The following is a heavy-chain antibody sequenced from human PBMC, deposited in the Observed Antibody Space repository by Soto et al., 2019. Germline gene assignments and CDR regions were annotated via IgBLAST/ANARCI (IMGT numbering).Heavy chain of an antibody. Sequence: GESLKISGKGSGYSFTNYWITCVRQMPGKGLEWMGRIDPSDSSTSYSPSFQGHVTISADKSISTAYLRWSSLRASDTAMYYCAREAVADVWFDPWGQGALVTVSS. CDR1: GYSFTNYW. J-gene: IGHJ5*02. CDR3: AREAVADVWFDP. V-gene: IGHV5-10-1*01. D-gene: IGHD6-19*01. CDR2: IDPSDSST.